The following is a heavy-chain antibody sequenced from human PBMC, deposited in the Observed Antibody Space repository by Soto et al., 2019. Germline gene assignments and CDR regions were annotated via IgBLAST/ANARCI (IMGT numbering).Heavy chain of an antibody. J-gene: IGHJ4*02. CDR1: GGTFSSYS. D-gene: IGHD1-26*01. Sequence: QVQLVQSGAEVKKPGSSVKVSCKASGGTFSSYSINWVRQAAGQGLEWMGEIIPIFGTANYAQKFQGRATITADESTSTAYMELSSLTSEDTAVYYCARDGGRHSGGIDYWGQGTLVTVSS. CDR3: ARDGGRHSGGIDY. V-gene: IGHV1-69*01. CDR2: IIPIFGTA.